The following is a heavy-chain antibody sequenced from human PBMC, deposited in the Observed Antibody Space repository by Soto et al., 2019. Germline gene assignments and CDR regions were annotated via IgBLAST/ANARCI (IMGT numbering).Heavy chain of an antibody. J-gene: IGHJ4*02. CDR2: INGDGSST. D-gene: IGHD5-12*01. V-gene: IGHV3-74*01. CDR3: ARGLYSGWHYFDY. Sequence: GGSLRLSCAASGFTFSNYWMHWVRQAPGKGLVWVSRINGDGSSTTYADSVKGRFTISRDNAKNTLYLQMNSLRAEDTAVYYCARGLYSGWHYFDYWGQGTLVTVSS. CDR1: GFTFSNYW.